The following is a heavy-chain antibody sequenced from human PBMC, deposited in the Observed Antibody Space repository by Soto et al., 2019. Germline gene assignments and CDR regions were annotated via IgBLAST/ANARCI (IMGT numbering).Heavy chain of an antibody. D-gene: IGHD1-26*01. CDR1: RLTFNIYD. CDR3: AIIHSGSYGFDV. V-gene: IGHV3-30*03. J-gene: IGHJ3*01. Sequence: GGSLRLSCAASRLTFNIYDIYWVRQAPGKGLEWLALISYDGSNKYYADSVKGRFTISRDNSKNTLYLQMGRLRPDDTAVYHCAIIHSGSYGFDVWGQGTVVTVSS. CDR2: ISYDGSNK.